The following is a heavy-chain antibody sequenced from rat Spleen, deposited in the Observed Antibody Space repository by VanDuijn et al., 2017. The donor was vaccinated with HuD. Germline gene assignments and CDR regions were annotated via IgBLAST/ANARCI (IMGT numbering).Heavy chain of an antibody. CDR3: ARSDGTHYYLPFAN. CDR1: VYSITSSYR. D-gene: IGHD1-12*02. J-gene: IGHJ3*01. Sequence: EMQLQESGPGLVKPSQSLSLACSVTVYSITSSYRWNWIRKFPGNKLEWMGYINGAGSTNYNPSLKSRISITRDTFKNQFFLQVNSVTSEDTATYYCARSDGTHYYLPFANWGQGTLVTVSS. CDR2: INGAGST. V-gene: IGHV3-3*01.